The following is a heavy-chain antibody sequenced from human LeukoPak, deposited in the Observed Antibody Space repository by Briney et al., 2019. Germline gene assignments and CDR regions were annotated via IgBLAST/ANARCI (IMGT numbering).Heavy chain of an antibody. Sequence: PSETLSLTCTVSGASISSGSYYWSWIRQPAGKGLEWIGRIYTSGSTDYNPSLKSRVTISVDTSRNQFSLTLPSVTAADTAVYYCARDAPTAYCSRGSCYFDYWGQGTLVTVSS. CDR1: GASISSGSYY. J-gene: IGHJ4*02. CDR2: IYTSGST. CDR3: ARDAPTAYCSRGSCYFDY. D-gene: IGHD2-15*01. V-gene: IGHV4-61*02.